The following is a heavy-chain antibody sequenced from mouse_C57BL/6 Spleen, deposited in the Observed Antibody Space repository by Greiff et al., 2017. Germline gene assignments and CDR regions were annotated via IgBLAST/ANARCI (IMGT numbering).Heavy chain of an antibody. J-gene: IGHJ2*01. CDR3: ARNLFDY. Sequence: EVKLVESGGGLVKPGGSLKLSCAASGFTFSDYGMHWVRQAPEKGLEWVAYISSGSSTIYYADTVKGRFTISRDNAKNTLFLQMTSLRSEDTAMYYCARNLFDYWGQGTTRTVSS. CDR1: GFTFSDYG. V-gene: IGHV5-17*01. CDR2: ISSGSSTI.